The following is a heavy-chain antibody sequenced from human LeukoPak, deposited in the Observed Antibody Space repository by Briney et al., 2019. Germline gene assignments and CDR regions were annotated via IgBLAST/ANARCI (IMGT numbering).Heavy chain of an antibody. CDR2: IYYSGST. CDR3: ANLSLGYCSSTSCYGGWYFDY. V-gene: IGHV4-39*01. J-gene: IGHJ4*02. CDR1: GGSISSSSYY. Sequence: SETLSLTCTVSGGSISSSSYYWGWIRQPPGKGLEWIGSIYYSGSTYYNPSLKSRVTISVDTSKNQFSLKLSSVTAADTAVYYCANLSLGYCSSTSCYGGWYFDYWGQGTLVTVSS. D-gene: IGHD2-2*01.